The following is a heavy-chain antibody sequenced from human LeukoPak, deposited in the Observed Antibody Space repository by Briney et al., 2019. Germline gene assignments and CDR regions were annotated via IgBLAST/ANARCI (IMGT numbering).Heavy chain of an antibody. J-gene: IGHJ3*02. V-gene: IGHV4-38-2*02. D-gene: IGHD2-2*01. Sequence: PSETLSLTCTVSGYSISSGYYWGWIRQPPGKGLEWIGSIYHSGSTYYNPSLKSRVTISVDTSKNQFSLKLSSVTAADTAVYYCARLNYCSSTSCYFWGDRGEEAFDIRGQGTMVTVSS. CDR2: IYHSGST. CDR3: ARLNYCSSTSCYFWGDRGEEAFDI. CDR1: GYSISSGYY.